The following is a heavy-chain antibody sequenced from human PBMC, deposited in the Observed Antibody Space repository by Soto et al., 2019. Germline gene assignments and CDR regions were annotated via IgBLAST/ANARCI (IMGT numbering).Heavy chain of an antibody. D-gene: IGHD2-8*01. CDR1: AGSISSSSSY. CDR3: AKTGFCCGNRVADY. Sequence: SETLSLTCTVSAGSISSSSSYWGWIRQPPGKGLEWIASIKDSGSTYYNPSLKSRVTISVDTSKNQFSLKLSSVTAADTAVYFCAKTGFCCGNRVADYWSQGTLVTVSS. V-gene: IGHV4-39*01. J-gene: IGHJ4*02. CDR2: IKDSGST.